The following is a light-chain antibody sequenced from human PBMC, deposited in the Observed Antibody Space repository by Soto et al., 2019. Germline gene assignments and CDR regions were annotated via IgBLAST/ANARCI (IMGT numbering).Light chain of an antibody. Sequence: NFMLTQPHSVSESPGKTVTISCTRSSGSIASNYVQWYQQRPGSAPTTLIYKNNRRPSGVPDRFSGSIDSSSNSASLTISGLKTEDESDYYCQSYDASNVVFGGGTKLTVL. V-gene: IGLV6-57*04. J-gene: IGLJ2*01. CDR3: QSYDASNVV. CDR1: SGSIASNY. CDR2: KNN.